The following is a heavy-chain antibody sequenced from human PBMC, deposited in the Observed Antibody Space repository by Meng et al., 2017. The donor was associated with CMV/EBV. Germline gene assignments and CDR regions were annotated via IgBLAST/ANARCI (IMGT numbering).Heavy chain of an antibody. CDR2: INAYNGNT. CDR1: GYTFTGYG. CDR3: ARGGRYYYDSSGYCDY. D-gene: IGHD3-22*01. V-gene: IGHV1-18*01. J-gene: IGHJ4*02. Sequence: QGQRVKTGAELKNPACSVKDTCKASGYTFTGYGIRLVRQAPGQGLEWMGWINAYNGNTNYAQKLQGRVTMTTDTSTSTAYMELRSLRSDDTAVYYCARGGRYYYDSSGYCDYWGQGTLVTVSS.